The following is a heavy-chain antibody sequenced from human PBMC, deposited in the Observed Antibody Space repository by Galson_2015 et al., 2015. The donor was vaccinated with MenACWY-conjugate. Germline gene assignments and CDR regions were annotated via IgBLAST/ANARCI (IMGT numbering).Heavy chain of an antibody. V-gene: IGHV1-69*04. CDR2: IIPILGIA. J-gene: IGHJ4*02. CDR1: GGTFSSYA. D-gene: IGHD2-2*01. Sequence: GGTFSSYAISWVRQPPGQGLERMGRIIPILGIAHYAQKFQGRVTITADKSTSTAYMELSSLRSEDTAVYYCARVNPDTSLNYWGQGTLVTVSS. CDR3: ARVNPDTSLNY.